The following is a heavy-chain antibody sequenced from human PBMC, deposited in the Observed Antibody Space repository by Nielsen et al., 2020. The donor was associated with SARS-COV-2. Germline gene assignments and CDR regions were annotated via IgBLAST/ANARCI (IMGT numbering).Heavy chain of an antibody. Sequence: GGSLRLSCAASGLTFSSYAMSWVRQAPGKGLEWVSAISGSGGSTYYADSVKGRFTISRDNSKNTLYLQMNSLRAEDTAVYYCAKDRYTIFGVVAYFDYWGQGTLVTVSS. CDR3: AKDRYTIFGVVAYFDY. CDR1: GLTFSSYA. V-gene: IGHV3-23*01. D-gene: IGHD3-3*01. CDR2: ISGSGGST. J-gene: IGHJ4*02.